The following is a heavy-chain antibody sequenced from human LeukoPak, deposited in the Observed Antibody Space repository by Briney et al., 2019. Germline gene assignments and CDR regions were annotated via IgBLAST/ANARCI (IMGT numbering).Heavy chain of an antibody. Sequence: GGSLRLSYAASGFTFSSYAMHWVRQAPGKGLEWVAVISYDGSNKYYADSVKGRFTISRDNSKNTLYLQMNSLRAEDTAVYYCAKGGGYEAQYYYYLDVWGKGTTVTISS. V-gene: IGHV3-30*04. CDR1: GFTFSSYA. CDR2: ISYDGSNK. J-gene: IGHJ6*03. CDR3: AKGGGYEAQYYYYLDV. D-gene: IGHD5-12*01.